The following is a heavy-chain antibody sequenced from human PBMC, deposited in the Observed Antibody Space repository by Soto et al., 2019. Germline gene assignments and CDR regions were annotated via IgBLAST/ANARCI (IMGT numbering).Heavy chain of an antibody. J-gene: IGHJ4*02. CDR2: ISSSSNYI. D-gene: IGHD2-2*01. CDR1: GFTFSDYY. Sequence: GGSLRLSCAASGFTFSDYYMSWIRQAPGKGLDWVSSISSSSNYIYYADSVRGRFTISRDNAKNSLYLQINSLRAEDTAVYYCTRLTAPNPSSSDWGQGTLVTVSS. V-gene: IGHV3-11*03. CDR3: TRLTAPNPSSSD.